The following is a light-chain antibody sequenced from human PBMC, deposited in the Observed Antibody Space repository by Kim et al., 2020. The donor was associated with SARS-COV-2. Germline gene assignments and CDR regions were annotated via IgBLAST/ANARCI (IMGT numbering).Light chain of an antibody. V-gene: IGLV2-14*03. Sequence: GQSITISCSGTGSDIGGYNFVYWYKQDLGKAPKLMIFDVTNRPSGVSNRFSASKSGNTASLTISGLQAEDEADYFCSSYSTSGTILFGGGTQLTVL. CDR2: DVT. CDR3: SSYSTSGTIL. CDR1: GSDIGGYNF. J-gene: IGLJ2*01.